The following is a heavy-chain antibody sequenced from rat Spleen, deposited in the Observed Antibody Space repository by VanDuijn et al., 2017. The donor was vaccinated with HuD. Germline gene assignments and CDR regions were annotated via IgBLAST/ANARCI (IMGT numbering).Heavy chain of an antibody. CDR2: ISYSGST. D-gene: IGHD1-7*01. CDR1: GYSITSNY. CDR3: ARLGLTGSDY. Sequence: EVQLQESGPGLVKPSQSLSLTCSVTGYSITSNYWGWIRKFPGNKMEWIGHISYSGSTSYNPSLKSRISITRDTSKNQFFLQLNSVTTEDTATYYCARLGLTGSDYWGQGVMVTVSS. J-gene: IGHJ2*01. V-gene: IGHV3-1*01.